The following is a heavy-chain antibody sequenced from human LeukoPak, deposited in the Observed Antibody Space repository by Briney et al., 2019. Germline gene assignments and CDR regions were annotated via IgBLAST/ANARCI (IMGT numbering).Heavy chain of an antibody. J-gene: IGHJ4*02. D-gene: IGHD3-22*01. CDR2: IYPGDSDA. Sequence: GESLKISCKASGYSFTTYWIGWVRQVPGKGLEWMGIIYPGDSDARYSPSFQGQVTISADRSISTAYLQWSSLKASDTAMYYCARAERLVPNYYDSSGYYYGLGYWGQGTLLTVSS. V-gene: IGHV5-51*01. CDR1: GYSFTTYW. CDR3: ARAERLVPNYYDSSGYYYGLGY.